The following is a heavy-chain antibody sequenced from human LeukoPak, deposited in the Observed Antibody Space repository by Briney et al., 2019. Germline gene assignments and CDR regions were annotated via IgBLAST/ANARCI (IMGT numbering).Heavy chain of an antibody. CDR1: GGSISSGSYY. Sequence: SETLSLTCTVSGGSISSGSYYWSWIRQPAGKGLEWIGRIYTSGSTNYNPSLKSRVTISVDTSKNQFSLKLSSVTAADTAVYYCARDGVLERLDYWGQGTLVTVSS. J-gene: IGHJ4*02. CDR3: ARDGVLERLDY. V-gene: IGHV4-61*02. D-gene: IGHD1-1*01. CDR2: IYTSGST.